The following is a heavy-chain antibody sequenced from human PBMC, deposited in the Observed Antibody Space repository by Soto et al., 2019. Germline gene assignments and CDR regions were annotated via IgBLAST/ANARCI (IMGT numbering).Heavy chain of an antibody. CDR2: ISHSGST. CDR1: GGSFSGYF. J-gene: IGHJ6*02. CDR3: ARSSGYSNGWGTDYYYGMDV. D-gene: IGHD6-19*01. Sequence: QVQLQQWGAGLLKPSETLSLTCAVYGGSFSGYFWSWIRQPPGKGLEWIGGISHSGSTNYSPSLKRRVNISVDTSKNQFSLKLSSVTAADTAVYYCARSSGYSNGWGTDYYYGMDVWGQGTTVTVSS. V-gene: IGHV4-34*01.